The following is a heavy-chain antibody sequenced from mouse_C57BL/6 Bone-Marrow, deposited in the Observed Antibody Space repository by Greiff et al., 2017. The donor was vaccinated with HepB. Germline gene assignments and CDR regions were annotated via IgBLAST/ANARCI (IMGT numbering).Heavy chain of an antibody. CDR2: IYPRSGNT. D-gene: IGHD1-1*01. CDR3: ARGDYGSSSLAY. CDR1: GYTFTSYG. Sequence: QVQLQQSGAELARPGASVKLSCKASGYTFTSYGISWVKQRTGQGLEWIGEIYPRSGNTYYNEKFKGKATLTADKSSSTAYMELRSLTSEDSAVYFCARGDYGSSSLAYWGQGTLVTVSA. V-gene: IGHV1-81*01. J-gene: IGHJ3*01.